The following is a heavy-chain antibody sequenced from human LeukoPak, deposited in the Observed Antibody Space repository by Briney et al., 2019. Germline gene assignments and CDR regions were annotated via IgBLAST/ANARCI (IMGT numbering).Heavy chain of an antibody. CDR3: ARQTPEIVVPAAIPGYHYYYYMDV. CDR2: IYHSGST. D-gene: IGHD2-2*02. Sequence: SETLSLTCTVSGGSISSGGYYWSWIRQPPGKGLEWIGYIYHSGSTYYNPSLKSRVTISVDRSKNQFSLKLSSVTAADTAVYYCARQTPEIVVPAAIPGYHYYYYMDVWGKGTTVTVSS. V-gene: IGHV4-30-2*01. CDR1: GGSISSGGYY. J-gene: IGHJ6*03.